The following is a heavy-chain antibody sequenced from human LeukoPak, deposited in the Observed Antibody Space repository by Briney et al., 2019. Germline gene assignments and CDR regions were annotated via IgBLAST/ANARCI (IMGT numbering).Heavy chain of an antibody. CDR1: GGSFSGYY. Sequence: SETLSLTCAVYGGSFSGYYWSWIRQPPGKGLEWIGEINHSGSTNYNPSLKGRVTISVDTSKNQFSLKLSSVTAADTAVYYCVRRVKNYYGSGSPKHYYYYMDVWGKGTTVTISS. CDR2: INHSGST. D-gene: IGHD3-10*01. CDR3: VRRVKNYYGSGSPKHYYYYMDV. J-gene: IGHJ6*03. V-gene: IGHV4-34*01.